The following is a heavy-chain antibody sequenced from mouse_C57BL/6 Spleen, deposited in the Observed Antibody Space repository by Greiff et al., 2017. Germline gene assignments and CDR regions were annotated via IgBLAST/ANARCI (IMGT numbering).Heavy chain of an antibody. V-gene: IGHV5-17*01. D-gene: IGHD1-1*01. Sequence: EVKLVESGGGLVKPGGSLKLSCAASGFTFSDYGMHWVRQAPEKGLEWVAYISSGSSTIYYADTVKGRFTISIDNAKNTLFLQMTSLRSEDTAMYYCARRNYGSYFCAMDYWGQGTSVTVSS. CDR2: ISSGSSTI. J-gene: IGHJ4*01. CDR1: GFTFSDYG. CDR3: ARRNYGSYFCAMDY.